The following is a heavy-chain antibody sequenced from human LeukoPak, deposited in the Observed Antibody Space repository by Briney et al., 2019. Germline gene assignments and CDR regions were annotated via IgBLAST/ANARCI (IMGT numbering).Heavy chain of an antibody. CDR2: INPNSGGT. V-gene: IGHV1-2*02. CDR1: GYTFTGHY. CDR3: ARDQRSCSGGSCYPGWFAP. Sequence: GASVKVSCKASGYTFTGHYMHWVRQAPGQGLEWMGWINPNSGGTNYAQKFQGRVTMTRDTSISTAYMELRSLRSDDTAVYYCARDQRSCSGGSCYPGWFAPWGQGTLVTVSS. J-gene: IGHJ5*02. D-gene: IGHD2-15*01.